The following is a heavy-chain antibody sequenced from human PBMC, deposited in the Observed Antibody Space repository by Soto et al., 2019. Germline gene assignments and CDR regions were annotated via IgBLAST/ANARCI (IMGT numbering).Heavy chain of an antibody. D-gene: IGHD6-13*01. CDR1: GFTFSTYW. Sequence: GGSLRLSCAVSGFTFSTYWMSWVRQAPGKGLEWVANIKQDGSEKYYVDSVKGRFTLSRDNAKNSLYLQMNSLRAEDTAVYYCARGSSSSWGEYYYYMDVWGKGTTVTVSS. CDR3: ARGSSSSWGEYYYYMDV. J-gene: IGHJ6*03. CDR2: IKQDGSEK. V-gene: IGHV3-7*01.